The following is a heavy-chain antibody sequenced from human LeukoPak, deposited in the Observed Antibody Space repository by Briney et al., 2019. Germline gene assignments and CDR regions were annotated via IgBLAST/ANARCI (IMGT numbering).Heavy chain of an antibody. CDR2: INPNSGGT. J-gene: IGHJ5*02. V-gene: IGHV1-2*02. Sequence: ASVKVSCKASGYTFTGYYMHWVRQAPGQGREWMGWINPNSGGTNYAQKFQGRVTMTRDTSISTAYMELSRLRSDDTAVYYCASTSGSYSGYWFDPWGQGTLVTVSS. CDR3: ASTSGSYSGYWFDP. D-gene: IGHD1-26*01. CDR1: GYTFTGYY.